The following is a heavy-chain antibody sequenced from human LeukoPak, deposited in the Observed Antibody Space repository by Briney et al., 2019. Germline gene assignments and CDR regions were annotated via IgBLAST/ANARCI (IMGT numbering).Heavy chain of an antibody. CDR3: AKGEDHGSGTVHFAS. Sequence: SGTLSLTCAVSGGSISSSNWWSWVRQPPGKGLEWIGEIYHGGSTNYNPSLKSRVAMSVDRSRNQFSLQLSPVTAADTAVYYCAKGEDHGSGTVHFASWGQGTLVTVSS. CDR2: IYHGGST. D-gene: IGHD3-10*01. J-gene: IGHJ4*02. V-gene: IGHV4-4*02. CDR1: GGSISSSNW.